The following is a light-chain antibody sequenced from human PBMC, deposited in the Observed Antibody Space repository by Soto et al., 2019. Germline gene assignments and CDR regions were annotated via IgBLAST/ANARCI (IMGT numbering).Light chain of an antibody. Sequence: IVMTQSPASLSVSPGEGATLSCRASQSVSNNLAWYQQKPVQAPRLLIYCASTRATGIPARFSGSGSGTDFPLTISSLQSEDFAVYYCQQYNNWPRGTLGQGTKVEIK. CDR3: QQYNNWPRGT. CDR1: QSVSNN. J-gene: IGKJ1*01. V-gene: IGKV3-15*01. CDR2: CAS.